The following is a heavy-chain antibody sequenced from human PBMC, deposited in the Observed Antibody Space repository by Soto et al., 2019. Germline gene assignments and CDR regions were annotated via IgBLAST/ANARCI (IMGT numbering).Heavy chain of an antibody. Sequence: ASVKVSCKASGYTFTNYGIIWVRQAPGQGLEWMGWINPNSGHTNYAQNHQDRATMTTDTSTNTAYMELRSLRSDDTAVYFCARGQVVNFDNWFDPWGQGTLVTVSS. CDR3: ARGQVVNFDNWFDP. D-gene: IGHD3-22*01. V-gene: IGHV1-18*01. CDR1: GYTFTNYG. CDR2: INPNSGHT. J-gene: IGHJ5*02.